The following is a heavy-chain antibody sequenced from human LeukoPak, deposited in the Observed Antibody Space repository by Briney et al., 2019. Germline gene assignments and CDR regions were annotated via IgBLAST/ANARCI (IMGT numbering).Heavy chain of an antibody. CDR1: GGSISSYY. J-gene: IGHJ4*02. D-gene: IGHD3-22*01. V-gene: IGHV4-59*08. CDR2: IYYSGST. Sequence: KPSETLSLTCTVSGGSISSYYWSWIRQPPGKGLEWIGYIYYSGSTDYNPSLKSRVTISVDTSKNQFSLKLSSVTAADTAVYYCARLRASSGYYSIDYWGQGTLVTVSS. CDR3: ARLRASSGYYSIDY.